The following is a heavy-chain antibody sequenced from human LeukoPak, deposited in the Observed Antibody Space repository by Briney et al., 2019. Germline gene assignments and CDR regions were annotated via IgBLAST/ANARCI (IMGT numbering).Heavy chain of an antibody. J-gene: IGHJ4*02. D-gene: IGHD2-2*01. CDR1: GFSVSDNY. CDR3: AKEGGLGYCSTTSCAFAH. Sequence: GGSLRLSCAGSGFSVSDNYMTWVRQAPGKGLEWDSVTYSGGTTYYADSVEGRFTISRDNSKNTLYLQMSSLRTEDTAVYYCAKEGGLGYCSTTSCAFAHWGRGTLVTVSS. V-gene: IGHV3-53*01. CDR2: TYSGGTT.